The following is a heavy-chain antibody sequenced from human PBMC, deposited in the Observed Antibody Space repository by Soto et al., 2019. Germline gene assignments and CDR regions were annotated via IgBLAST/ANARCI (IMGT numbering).Heavy chain of an antibody. Sequence: TLSLTCAVSGGSISSSNWWSWVRQPPGKGLEWIGEIYHSGSTNYSPSLKSRVTISVDKSKNQFSLKLSSVTAADTAVYYCARVTIFGVVTADSWFDPWGQGTLVTVSS. CDR3: ARVTIFGVVTADSWFDP. J-gene: IGHJ5*02. D-gene: IGHD3-3*01. CDR1: GGSISSSNW. CDR2: IYHSGST. V-gene: IGHV4-4*02.